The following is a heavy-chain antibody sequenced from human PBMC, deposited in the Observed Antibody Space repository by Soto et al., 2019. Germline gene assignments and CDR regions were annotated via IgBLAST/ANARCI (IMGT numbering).Heavy chain of an antibody. J-gene: IGHJ4*02. CDR2: ISTYNGNT. CDR3: ARGGAHSTGWYDYFDQ. V-gene: IGHV1-18*04. Sequence: QVQLVQSGGEVKKPGASVNISCKATGYTFISYSITWVRQAPGQGLEWMGWISTYNGNTKYAQRLQGRVTLTRDTSTNATFMEIRGLRSDDTAISYCARGGAHSTGWYDYFDQWGQGTLVAVSS. CDR1: GYTFISYS. D-gene: IGHD6-13*01.